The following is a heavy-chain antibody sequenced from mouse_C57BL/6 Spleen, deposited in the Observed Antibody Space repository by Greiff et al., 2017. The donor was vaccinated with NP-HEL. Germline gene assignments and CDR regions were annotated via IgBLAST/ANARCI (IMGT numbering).Heavy chain of an antibody. J-gene: IGHJ2*01. Sequence: EVKVEESGPGLVKPSQSLSLTCSVTGYSITSGYYWNWIRQFPGNKLEWMGYISYDGSNNYNPSLKNRISITRDTSKNQFFLKLNSVTTEDTATYYCARRGYYGDYWGQGTTLTVSS. D-gene: IGHD1-1*01. CDR2: ISYDGSN. CDR1: GYSITSGYY. CDR3: ARRGYYGDY. V-gene: IGHV3-6*01.